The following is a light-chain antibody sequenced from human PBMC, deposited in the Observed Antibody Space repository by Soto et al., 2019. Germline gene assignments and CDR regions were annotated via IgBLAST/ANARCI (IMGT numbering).Light chain of an antibody. CDR2: DAF. J-gene: IGKJ4*01. CDR1: QDIKNY. CDR3: QQYDSLPPS. Sequence: DIQMTRSPSSLSAFVGDSITITCQASQDIKNYLNWYQHKPGKAPKLLIYDAFKSDTGVPSRFSGSGCGTDFTFTISSLQPEDIAKYFCQQYDSLPPSFGGGTRVDI. V-gene: IGKV1-33*01.